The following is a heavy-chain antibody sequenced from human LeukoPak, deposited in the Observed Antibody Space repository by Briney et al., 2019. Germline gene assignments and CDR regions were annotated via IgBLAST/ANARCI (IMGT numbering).Heavy chain of an antibody. D-gene: IGHD3-10*01. Sequence: TGGSLRLSCAASAFTVRSYAMHWVRQAPGKGLEWVAVISYDGSNKYYADSVKGRFTISRDNSENTLYLQMNSLRAEDTAVYYCARDLSHYYGSGSYYKGAPYFDYWGHGTLVTVSS. CDR1: AFTVRSYA. CDR3: ARDLSHYYGSGSYYKGAPYFDY. CDR2: ISYDGSNK. V-gene: IGHV3-30*04. J-gene: IGHJ4*01.